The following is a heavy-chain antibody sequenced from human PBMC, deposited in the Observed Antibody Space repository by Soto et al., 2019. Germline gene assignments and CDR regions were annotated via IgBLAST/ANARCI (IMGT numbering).Heavy chain of an antibody. CDR2: IYYSGST. J-gene: IGHJ3*02. Sequence: SETLSLTCTVSGGSVSSGSYYWSWIRQPPGKGLEWIGYIYYSGSTNYNPSLKSRVTISVDTSKNQFSLKLSSVTAADTAVYYCAREGLGADAFDIWGQGTIVTVSS. D-gene: IGHD5-12*01. CDR1: GGSVSSGSYY. CDR3: AREGLGADAFDI. V-gene: IGHV4-61*01.